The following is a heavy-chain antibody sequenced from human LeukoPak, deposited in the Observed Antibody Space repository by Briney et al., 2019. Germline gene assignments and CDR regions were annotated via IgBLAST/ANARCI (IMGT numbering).Heavy chain of an antibody. Sequence: ASVKVSCKASGYTFTGYYMHWVRQAPGQGLEWMGWINPNSGGTNYAQKFQGRVTVTRDTSISTAYMELSRLRSDDTAVYYCARGLSSGYLEFDYWGQGTLVTVSS. CDR2: INPNSGGT. J-gene: IGHJ4*02. CDR1: GYTFTGYY. D-gene: IGHD6-19*01. V-gene: IGHV1-2*02. CDR3: ARGLSSGYLEFDY.